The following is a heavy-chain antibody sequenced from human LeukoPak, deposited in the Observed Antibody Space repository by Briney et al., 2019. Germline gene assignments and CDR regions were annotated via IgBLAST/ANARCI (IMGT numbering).Heavy chain of an antibody. CDR1: GFTFSGSA. Sequence: GGSLRLSCAASGFTFSGSAMHWVRQASGKGLEWVGRIRSKANSYATAYAASVKGRFTISRDDSKNTAYLQMNSLKTEDTAVYYCTRLPGDSSQGYFDYWGQGTLVTVSS. CDR3: TRLPGDSSQGYFDY. V-gene: IGHV3-73*01. CDR2: IRSKANSYAT. D-gene: IGHD2-21*02. J-gene: IGHJ4*02.